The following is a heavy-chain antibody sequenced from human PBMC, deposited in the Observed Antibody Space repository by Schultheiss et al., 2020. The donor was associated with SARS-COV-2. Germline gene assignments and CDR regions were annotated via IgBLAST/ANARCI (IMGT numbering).Heavy chain of an antibody. V-gene: IGHV1-24*01. CDR3: ASAGDGRFDP. Sequence: ASVKVSCKASGYTFTSYGISWVRQAPGQGLEWMGGFDPEDGETIYAQKFQGRVTMTEDTSTDTAYMELSSLRSEDTAVYYCASAGDGRFDPWGQGTLVTVSS. CDR1: GYTFTSYG. D-gene: IGHD7-27*01. CDR2: FDPEDGET. J-gene: IGHJ5*02.